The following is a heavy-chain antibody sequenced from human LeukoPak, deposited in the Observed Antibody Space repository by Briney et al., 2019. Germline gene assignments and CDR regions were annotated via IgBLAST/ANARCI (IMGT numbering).Heavy chain of an antibody. D-gene: IGHD3-10*01. CDR3: ARMVRGAFTN. Sequence: GGSLRLSCAASGFTFSSYSMNWVRQAPGKGLEWVSYISSSSSTIYYADSVKGRFTISRDNAKNSLYLQMNSLRAEDTAVYYCARMVRGAFTNWGQGTLVTVSS. CDR2: ISSSSSTI. CDR1: GFTFSSYS. V-gene: IGHV3-48*01. J-gene: IGHJ1*01.